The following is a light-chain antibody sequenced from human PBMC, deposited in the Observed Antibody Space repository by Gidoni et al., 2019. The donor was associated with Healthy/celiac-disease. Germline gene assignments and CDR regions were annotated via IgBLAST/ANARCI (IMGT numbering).Light chain of an antibody. V-gene: IGKV3-20*01. CDR2: GAS. J-gene: IGKJ3*01. CDR3: QQYGSSPFT. Sequence: EIVLTQPPGPLSLSPGERATLSCRASQSVSSSYLAWYQQKPGQAPRLLICGASSRATGIPDRFSGSGSGTDFTLTISRLEPEDFAVYYCQQYGSSPFTFGPGTKVDIK. CDR1: QSVSSSY.